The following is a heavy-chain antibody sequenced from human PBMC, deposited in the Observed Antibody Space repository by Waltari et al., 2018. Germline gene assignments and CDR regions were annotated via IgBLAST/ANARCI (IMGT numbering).Heavy chain of an antibody. CDR1: GFTFNNFG. J-gene: IGHJ4*02. CDR2: ISAYSGAT. CDR3: ARNIMRRIDE. Sequence: QVRLVQSGTEVKRPGASVKVYCKASGFTFNNFGFSWVRQAPGPGLEWLGWISAYSGATHYAEKFQGRVTMTTDTSTDIVYMDLRSLRSDDTAVYFCARNIMRRIDEWGQGTLLTVSS. V-gene: IGHV1-18*01. D-gene: IGHD3-16*01.